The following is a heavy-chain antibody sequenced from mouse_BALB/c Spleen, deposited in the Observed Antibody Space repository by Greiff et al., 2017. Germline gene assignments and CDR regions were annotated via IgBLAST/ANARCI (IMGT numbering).Heavy chain of an antibody. CDR2: INPSTGYT. J-gene: IGHJ4*01. V-gene: IGHV1-7*01. CDR3: AREAYHYAMDY. Sequence: VKLQESGAELAKPGASVKMSCKASGYTFTSYWMHWVKQRPGQGLEWIGYINPSTGYTEYNQKFKDKATLTADKSSSTAYMQLSSLTSEDSAVYYCAREAYHYAMDYWGQGTSVTVSS. D-gene: IGHD2-10*01. CDR1: GYTFTSYW.